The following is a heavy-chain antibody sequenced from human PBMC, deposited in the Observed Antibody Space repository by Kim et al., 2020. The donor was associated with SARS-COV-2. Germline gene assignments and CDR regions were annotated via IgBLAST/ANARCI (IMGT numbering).Heavy chain of an antibody. Sequence: RVTISVDTSKNQFSLKLSSVTAADTAVYYCARGLYCSGGSCYSEANWFDPWGQGTLVTVSS. J-gene: IGHJ5*02. V-gene: IGHV4-34*01. D-gene: IGHD2-15*01. CDR3: ARGLYCSGGSCYSEANWFDP.